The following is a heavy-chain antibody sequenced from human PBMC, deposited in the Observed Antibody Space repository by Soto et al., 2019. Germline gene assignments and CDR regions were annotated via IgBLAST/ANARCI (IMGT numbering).Heavy chain of an antibody. CDR1: GYTFTGYY. Sequence: ASVKISCKASGYTFTGYYMHWVRQAPGQGLEWMGWINPNSGGTNYAQKFQGRVTMTRDTSISTAYMELRRLRSDDTAVYYCARSPRGTIYYYDSSGYYYFEYWGEGTLVTVSS. J-gene: IGHJ4*02. V-gene: IGHV1-2*02. CDR3: ARSPRGTIYYYDSSGYYYFEY. D-gene: IGHD3-22*01. CDR2: INPNSGGT.